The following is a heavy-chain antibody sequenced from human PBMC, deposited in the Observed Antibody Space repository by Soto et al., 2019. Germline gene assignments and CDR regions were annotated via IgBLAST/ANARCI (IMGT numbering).Heavy chain of an antibody. D-gene: IGHD3-16*01. CDR2: IIDIFGTP. V-gene: IGHV1-69*01. Sequence: QVQVVQSGAEVMKPGSSVKVSCKAPGGTFSSYVITWVRQAPGQGLEWMGGIIDIFGTPDYAQKFQGRLTISSDEFTDTVYMELSSLRSEDTAIYYCARDRRSRTSPPGGDYYYYYGLDAWGQGTTVTVSS. CDR3: ARDRRSRTSPPGGDYYYYYGLDA. J-gene: IGHJ6*02. CDR1: GGTFSSYV.